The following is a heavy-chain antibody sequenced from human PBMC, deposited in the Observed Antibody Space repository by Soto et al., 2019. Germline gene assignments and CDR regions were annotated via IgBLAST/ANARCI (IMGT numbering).Heavy chain of an antibody. D-gene: IGHD2-15*01. V-gene: IGHV3-74*01. CDR1: GFTFSSYW. Sequence: EVQLVESGGGLVQPGGSLRLSCAASGFTFSSYWMHWVRQAPGKGLVWVSRINSDGSSTSYADSVKGRFTIPRDNATNTLDPQMNSLRAEDTAVYYCVRTSLVVAAATREDYWGQGTLVTVSS. CDR2: INSDGSST. J-gene: IGHJ4*02. CDR3: VRTSLVVAAATREDY.